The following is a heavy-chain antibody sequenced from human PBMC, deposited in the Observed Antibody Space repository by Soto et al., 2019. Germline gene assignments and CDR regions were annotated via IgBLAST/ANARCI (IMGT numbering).Heavy chain of an antibody. Sequence: QVQLQQWGAGLLKPSETLSLTCAVYGGSFSGYYWSWIRQPPGKGLGWVGEINHSGSTNYNPSLKSRVTISVDTSKNQFSLKLSSVTAADTAVYYCARGRGWLRLGYYYYYMDVWGKGTTVTVSS. CDR1: GGSFSGYY. CDR2: INHSGST. D-gene: IGHD5-12*01. J-gene: IGHJ6*03. V-gene: IGHV4-34*01. CDR3: ARGRGWLRLGYYYYYMDV.